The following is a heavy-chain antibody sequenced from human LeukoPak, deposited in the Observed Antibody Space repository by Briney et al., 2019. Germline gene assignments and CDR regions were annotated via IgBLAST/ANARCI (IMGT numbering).Heavy chain of an antibody. V-gene: IGHV3-23*01. CDR1: GFTFSTHA. D-gene: IGHD3-22*01. Sequence: PGGSLRLSCAASGFTFSTHAMIWVRQAPGKGPEWVSCITGSGTRTYYRDSVKGRFTISRENSNDTLYLQMNSLRAEDTAVYYCVKGRDYNDASAYYIGDYWGQGTLVTVSS. J-gene: IGHJ4*02. CDR3: VKGRDYNDASAYYIGDY. CDR2: ITGSGTRT.